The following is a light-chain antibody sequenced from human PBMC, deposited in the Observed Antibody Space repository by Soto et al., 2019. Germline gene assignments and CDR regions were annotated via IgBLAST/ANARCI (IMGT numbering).Light chain of an antibody. V-gene: IGKV1-17*01. Sequence: DIQMTQSPSSVSASVGDRVTITCRASQGIRSGLGWYQQKPGKAPKRLIDAASSLQSGVPSRFSGSGSGTEFTLTISSLQPEDFATYYCLQSYRTPLTFGGGTKVDI. J-gene: IGKJ4*01. CDR3: LQSYRTPLT. CDR1: QGIRSG. CDR2: AAS.